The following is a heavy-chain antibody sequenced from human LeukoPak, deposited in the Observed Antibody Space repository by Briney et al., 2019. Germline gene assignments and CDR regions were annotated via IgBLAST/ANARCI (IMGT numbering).Heavy chain of an antibody. CDR1: GGSFSGYY. CDR2: INHSGST. J-gene: IGHJ4*02. V-gene: IGHV4-34*01. Sequence: SETLSLTCAVYGGSFSGYYWSWIRQPPGKGLEWIGEINHSGSTNYNPSLKSRVTISVDASKNQFSLKLSSVTAADTAVYYCARANYGDYPIDYWGQGTLVTVSS. CDR3: ARANYGDYPIDY. D-gene: IGHD4-17*01.